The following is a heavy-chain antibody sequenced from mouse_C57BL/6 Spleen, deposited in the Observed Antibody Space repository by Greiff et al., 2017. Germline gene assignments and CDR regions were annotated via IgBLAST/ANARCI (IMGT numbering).Heavy chain of an antibody. J-gene: IGHJ4*01. Sequence: QVQLQQPGAELVKPGASVKMSCKASGYTFTSYWITWVKQRPGQGLEWIGDIYPGSGSTNYNEKFKSKATLTVDTSSSTAYMQLSSLTSEDSAVYYCARGEFNWAYAMDYWGQGTSVTVSS. CDR1: GYTFTSYW. V-gene: IGHV1-55*01. CDR3: ARGEFNWAYAMDY. CDR2: IYPGSGST. D-gene: IGHD4-1*02.